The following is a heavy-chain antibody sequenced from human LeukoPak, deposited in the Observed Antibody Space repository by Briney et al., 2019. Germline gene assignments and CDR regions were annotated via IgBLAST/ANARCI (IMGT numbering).Heavy chain of an antibody. J-gene: IGHJ6*02. CDR1: GGSISRYY. Sequence: SETLSLTCTVSGGSISRYYWSWIRQPPGKGLEWIGYIYFSGATNYNPSLKSRVTISVDTSKNQFSLKLSSVTAADTAVYYCAREDPQTTVPEGLYVWGQGTTVIVSS. CDR3: AREDPQTTVPEGLYV. V-gene: IGHV4-59*01. D-gene: IGHD4-17*01. CDR2: IYFSGAT.